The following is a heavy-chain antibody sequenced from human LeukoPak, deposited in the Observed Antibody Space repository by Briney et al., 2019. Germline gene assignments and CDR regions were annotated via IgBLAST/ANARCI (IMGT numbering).Heavy chain of an antibody. D-gene: IGHD6-19*01. V-gene: IGHV3-23*01. Sequence: GGSLRLSCAASGFTFSSYAMSWVRQAPGKGLEWVSAISGSGGSTYYADSVKGRFTISRDNSKNTLYLQMNSLRAEDTAVYYCAKCPPGIAVAGRPFFDYWSQGTLVTVSS. CDR3: AKCPPGIAVAGRPFFDY. J-gene: IGHJ4*02. CDR1: GFTFSSYA. CDR2: ISGSGGST.